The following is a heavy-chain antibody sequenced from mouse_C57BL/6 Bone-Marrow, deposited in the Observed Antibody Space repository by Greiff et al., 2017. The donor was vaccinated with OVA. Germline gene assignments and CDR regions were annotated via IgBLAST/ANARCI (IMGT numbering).Heavy chain of an antibody. CDR3: VPGGYYGNYGYAMDY. CDR1: GYTFTSYW. J-gene: IGHJ4*01. V-gene: IGHV1-72*01. Sequence: QVQLQQPGAELVKPGASVKLSCKASGYTFTSYWMHWVKQRPGRGLEWIGRIDPNRGGTKYNEKFKSKATLTVDKPSSTAYMQLSSLTSEDSAVYYCVPGGYYGNYGYAMDYWGQGTSVTVSS. CDR2: IDPNRGGT. D-gene: IGHD2-1*01.